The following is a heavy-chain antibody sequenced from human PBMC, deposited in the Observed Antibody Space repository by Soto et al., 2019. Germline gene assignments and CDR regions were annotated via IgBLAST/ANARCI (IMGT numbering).Heavy chain of an antibody. Sequence: SETLSLTXAVYGGSFSGYYWSWIRQPPGKGLEWIGEINHSGSTNYNPSLKSRVTISVNTSKNQFSLKLSSVTAADTAVYYCARGGSLVRGVIIGNYYYYGMDVWGQGTTVTVSS. J-gene: IGHJ6*02. CDR2: INHSGST. V-gene: IGHV4-34*01. D-gene: IGHD3-10*01. CDR1: GGSFSGYY. CDR3: ARGGSLVRGVIIGNYYYYGMDV.